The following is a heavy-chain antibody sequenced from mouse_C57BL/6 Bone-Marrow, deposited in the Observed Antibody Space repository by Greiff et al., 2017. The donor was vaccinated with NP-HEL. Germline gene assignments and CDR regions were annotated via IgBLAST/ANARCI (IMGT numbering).Heavy chain of an antibody. CDR1: GYTFTDYY. V-gene: IGHV1-26*01. Sequence: VQLQQSGPELVKPGASVKISCKASGYTFTDYYMNWVKQSHGKSLEWIGDINPNNGGTSYNQKFKGKATLTVDKSSSTAYMELRSLTSEDSAVYYCARYSHFDYWGQGTTLTVSS. J-gene: IGHJ2*01. CDR2: INPNNGGT. CDR3: ARYSHFDY.